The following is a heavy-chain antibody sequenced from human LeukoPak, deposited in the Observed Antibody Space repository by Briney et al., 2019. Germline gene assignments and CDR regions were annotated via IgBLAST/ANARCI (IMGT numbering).Heavy chain of an antibody. CDR2: MNPNSGNT. V-gene: IGHV1-8*01. Sequence: GASVKVSCEASGCTFTTYDINWVRQAAGQGLEWMGWMNPNSGNTGNAQKFQGRVTMTRNTSISTAYMELTSLTSEDTAVYFCARIAAPGNRRLNFWGQGTLVTVSS. D-gene: IGHD6-13*01. CDR1: GCTFTTYD. CDR3: ARIAAPGNRRLNF. J-gene: IGHJ4*02.